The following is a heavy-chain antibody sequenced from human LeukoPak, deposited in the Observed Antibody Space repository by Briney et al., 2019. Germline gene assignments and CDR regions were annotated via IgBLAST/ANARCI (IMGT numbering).Heavy chain of an antibody. CDR2: INCDGSST. J-gene: IGHJ4*02. D-gene: IGHD6-13*01. Sequence: QSGGSLRLPCVASGFLLSSYWMHWVRQAPGKGLVWVSRINCDGSSTTYADSVEGRFTISRDNAKNTLYLQMNSLRANDTAVYYCARVSSSGWYDYWGQGTLVTVSS. CDR3: ARVSSSGWYDY. CDR1: GFLLSSYW. V-gene: IGHV3-74*01.